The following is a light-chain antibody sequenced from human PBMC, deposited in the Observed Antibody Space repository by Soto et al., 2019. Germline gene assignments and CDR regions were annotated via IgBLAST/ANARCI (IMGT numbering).Light chain of an antibody. CDR3: QQYGSSPPVT. CDR1: QSVSRSY. V-gene: IGKV3-20*01. Sequence: EIVLTQSPGTGSLSPLEIGTRCFMASQSVSRSYLAWYQHTPGQAPRLLIYGPSSRAAGIPDRFSGSGSGTDFTLTISRPEPEHFAVYYCQQYGSSPPVTFGQGTKVDIK. CDR2: GPS. J-gene: IGKJ1*01.